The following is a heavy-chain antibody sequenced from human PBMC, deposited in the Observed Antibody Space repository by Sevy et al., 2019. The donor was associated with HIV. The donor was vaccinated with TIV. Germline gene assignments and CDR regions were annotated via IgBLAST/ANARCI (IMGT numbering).Heavy chain of an antibody. CDR2: IFYRGNT. CDR3: ARIKGEPLRAWFDP. CDR1: GGSISNGSYY. V-gene: IGHV4-39*01. J-gene: IGHJ5*02. Sequence: SESLSLSCTVSGGSISNGSYYWGWIRQPPGKGLEWIGSIFYRGNTYYNPSLRSRVLISVDTSKNQFSLKLSSVTAAHTAVYSCARIKGEPLRAWFDPWGQGTLVTVSS.